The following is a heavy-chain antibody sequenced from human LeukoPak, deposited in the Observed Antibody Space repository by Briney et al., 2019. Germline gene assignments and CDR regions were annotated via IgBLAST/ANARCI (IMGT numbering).Heavy chain of an antibody. CDR3: ARHLGSSIEY. V-gene: IGHV4-39*01. CDR1: ADTFSVSGYY. D-gene: IGHD3-10*01. J-gene: IGHJ4*02. Sequence: TSETLSLTCSVSADTFSVSGYYWGWIRQPPGRGLEWIASVYNRGDSYYNPSLGSRVTISVDTSKSQFSLTLRSVTAADTAVYYCARHLGSSIEYWGQGTLVTVS. CDR2: VYNRGDS.